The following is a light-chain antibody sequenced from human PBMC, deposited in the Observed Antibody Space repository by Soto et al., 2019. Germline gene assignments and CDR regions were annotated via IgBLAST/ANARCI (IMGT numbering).Light chain of an antibody. CDR2: EVS. V-gene: IGLV2-14*01. Sequence: QSALTQPASVSGSPGQSITISCTGTSSDVGGYNYVSWYQQHPGKAPKLMIYEVSNRPSGVSNRFSGSKSGNTASLTISGLQAEDEADYYCSSYTRSSLPYVFGTGTKLTVL. CDR1: SSDVGGYNY. J-gene: IGLJ1*01. CDR3: SSYTRSSLPYV.